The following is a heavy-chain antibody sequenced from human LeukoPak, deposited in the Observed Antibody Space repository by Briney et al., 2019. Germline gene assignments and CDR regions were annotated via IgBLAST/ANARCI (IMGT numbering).Heavy chain of an antibody. CDR1: GFLFGDYA. V-gene: IGHV3-9*01. CDR2: INWRSDAV. J-gene: IGHJ4*02. CDR3: TKELDYSNRKPVAYFDL. Sequence: PGGSLRLSCAASGFLFGDYAMHWVRQAPGKGPEWVGGINWRSDAVGYADSVKGRFAISRDNAQNSLYLQMNSLRPDDTALYYCTKELDYSNRKPVAYFDLWGQGTLVTVSS. D-gene: IGHD4-11*01.